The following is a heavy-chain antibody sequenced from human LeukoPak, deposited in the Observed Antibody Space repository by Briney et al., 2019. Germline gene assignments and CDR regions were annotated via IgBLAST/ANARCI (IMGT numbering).Heavy chain of an antibody. CDR3: ARDRRYDSSGYSLDY. CDR1: GYTFIDYY. Sequence: WASVKVSCKASGYTFIDYYIHWVRQAPGQGLEWMGWINPNSGAPNYAQKFQGGVTMTRDTSTSTVYMELSGLRSEDTAVYYCARDRRYDSSGYSLDYWGRGTLVTVSS. V-gene: IGHV1-2*02. J-gene: IGHJ4*02. D-gene: IGHD3-22*01. CDR2: INPNSGAP.